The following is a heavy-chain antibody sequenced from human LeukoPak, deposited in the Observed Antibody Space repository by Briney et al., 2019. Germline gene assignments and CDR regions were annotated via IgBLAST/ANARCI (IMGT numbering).Heavy chain of an antibody. CDR3: AKEIQHYSGYYYEH. Sequence: HTGGSLRLSCAASGFTFSSYAMSWVRQAPGKGLEWVSAISGSGGSTYYADSVKGRFTISRDNSKNTLYLQMNSLRAEDTAVYYCAKEIQHYSGYYYEHWGQGTLVTVSS. J-gene: IGHJ1*01. CDR1: GFTFSSYA. CDR2: ISGSGGST. V-gene: IGHV3-23*01. D-gene: IGHD3-22*01.